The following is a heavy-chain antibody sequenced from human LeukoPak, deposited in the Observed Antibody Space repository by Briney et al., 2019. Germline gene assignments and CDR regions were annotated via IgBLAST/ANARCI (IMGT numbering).Heavy chain of an antibody. D-gene: IGHD3-10*01. V-gene: IGHV7-4-1*02. J-gene: IGHJ4*02. Sequence: ASVKVSCKASGYTFTSYAMNWVRQAPGQGLEWMGWTNTNTGNPTYAQGFTGRFVFSLDTSVSTAYLQISSLKAEDTAVYYCARGIWFGELLPRGVFDYWGQGTLVTVSS. CDR3: ARGIWFGELLPRGVFDY. CDR2: TNTNTGNP. CDR1: GYTFTSYA.